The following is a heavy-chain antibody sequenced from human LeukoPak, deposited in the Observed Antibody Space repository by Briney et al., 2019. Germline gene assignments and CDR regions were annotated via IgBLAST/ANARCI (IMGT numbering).Heavy chain of an antibody. CDR2: IVVGSGNT. CDR3: AADRFGGYYGMDV. J-gene: IGHJ6*02. Sequence: GASVKVSSKASGFTFTSSAMQWVRQARGQRLEWIGWIVVGSGNTNYAQKFQERVTITRDMSTSTAYMELSSLRSEDTAVYYCAADRFGGYYGMDVWGQGTTVTVSS. V-gene: IGHV1-58*02. CDR1: GFTFTSSA. D-gene: IGHD3-16*01.